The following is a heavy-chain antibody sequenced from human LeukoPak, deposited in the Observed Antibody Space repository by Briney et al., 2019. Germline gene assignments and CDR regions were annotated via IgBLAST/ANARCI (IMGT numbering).Heavy chain of an antibody. Sequence: GGSLRLSCAASGFTFSIYAMSWFRQAPGKGLEWVGFIRSKAYGGTTEYAASVKGRFTISRDDSKSIAYLQMNSLKTEDTAVYYCTRVGDFWSGYTALGFDPWGQGTLVTVSS. V-gene: IGHV3-49*03. CDR1: GFTFSIYA. J-gene: IGHJ5*02. D-gene: IGHD3-3*01. CDR3: TRVGDFWSGYTALGFDP. CDR2: IRSKAYGGTT.